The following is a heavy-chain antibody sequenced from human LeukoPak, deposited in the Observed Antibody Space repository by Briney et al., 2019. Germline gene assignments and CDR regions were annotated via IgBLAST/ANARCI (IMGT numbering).Heavy chain of an antibody. Sequence: PSETLSLTCAVSGGSISSSNWWSWVRQPPGKGLGWIGEIYHSGSTNYNPSLKSRVTISVDKSKNQFSLKLSSVTAADTAVYYCARGGRGYYYYYYMDVWGKGTTVTVSS. CDR1: GGSISSSNW. CDR2: IYHSGST. D-gene: IGHD3-16*01. J-gene: IGHJ6*03. V-gene: IGHV4-4*02. CDR3: ARGGRGYYYYYYMDV.